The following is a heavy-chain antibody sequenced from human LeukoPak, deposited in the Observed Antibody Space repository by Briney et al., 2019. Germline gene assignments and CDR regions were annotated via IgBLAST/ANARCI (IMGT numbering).Heavy chain of an antibody. CDR3: AISWGVFYDSSGYYYGGLGYDY. J-gene: IGHJ4*02. D-gene: IGHD3-22*01. CDR2: IYTSGST. CDR1: GGSISSYY. V-gene: IGHV4-4*07. Sequence: SETLSLTCTVSGGSISSYYWSWIRQPAGKGLEWIGRIYTSGSTNYNPSLKSRVTMSVDTSKNQFSLKLSSVTAADTAVYYCAISWGVFYDSSGYYYGGLGYDYWGQGTLVTVSS.